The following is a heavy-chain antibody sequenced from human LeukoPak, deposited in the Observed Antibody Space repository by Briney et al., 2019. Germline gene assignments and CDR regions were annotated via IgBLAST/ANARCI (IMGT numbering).Heavy chain of an antibody. CDR3: TRGVAISTSGWYDTFDY. Sequence: GGSLRLSCAASGFTFSNYAMYWVRQAPGKGLEYVSVISTDGGRIYYADSVKGRFTISRDNSKNTLYLQMGSLRAEDMAVYYCTRGVAISTSGWYDTFDYWGQGALVTVSS. V-gene: IGHV3-64*02. D-gene: IGHD6-19*01. CDR1: GFTFSNYA. J-gene: IGHJ4*02. CDR2: ISTDGGRI.